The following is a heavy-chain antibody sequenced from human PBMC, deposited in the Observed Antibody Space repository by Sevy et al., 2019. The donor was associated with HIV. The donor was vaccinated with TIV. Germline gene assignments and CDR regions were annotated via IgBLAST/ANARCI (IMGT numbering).Heavy chain of an antibody. J-gene: IGHJ4*02. CDR2: ISSNGGST. D-gene: IGHD6-13*01. V-gene: IGHV3-64D*06. CDR3: VKTIAAARVQAGFGY. Sequence: GGSLRLSCSASGFTFSSYAMHWVRQAPGKGLEYVSAISSNGGSTYYADSVKGRFTVSRDNSKNTLYLQMSSLRAEDTAVYYCVKTIAAARVQAGFGYWGQGTLVTVSS. CDR1: GFTFSSYA.